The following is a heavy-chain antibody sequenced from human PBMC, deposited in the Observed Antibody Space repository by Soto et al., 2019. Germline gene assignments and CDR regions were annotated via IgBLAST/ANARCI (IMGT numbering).Heavy chain of an antibody. V-gene: IGHV4-30-2*05. J-gene: IGHJ5*02. CDR3: ARITSAFDP. CDR1: GGSISSGGYS. CDR2: IYHTGST. D-gene: IGHD2-2*01. Sequence: PSETLSLTCAVSGGSISSGGYSWSWIRQPPGKGLEWIGYIYHTGSTYYNPSLKSRVTISVDTSKNQFSLKLNSVTAADTAVYYCARITSAFDPWGQGTLVTVSS.